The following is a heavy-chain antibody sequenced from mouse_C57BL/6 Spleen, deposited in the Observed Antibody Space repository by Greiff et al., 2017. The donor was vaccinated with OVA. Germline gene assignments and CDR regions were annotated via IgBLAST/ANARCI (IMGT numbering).Heavy chain of an antibody. CDR3: ARNRPRDWYFDV. J-gene: IGHJ1*03. V-gene: IGHV1-82*01. Sequence: VQLQQSGPELVKPGASVKISCKASGYAFSSSWMNWVKQRPGKGLEWIGRIYPGDGDTNYNGKFKGKATLTADKSSSTAYMQLSSLTSEDSAVYFCARNRPRDWYFDVWGTGTTVTVSS. CDR1: GYAFSSSW. CDR2: IYPGDGDT. D-gene: IGHD3-1*01.